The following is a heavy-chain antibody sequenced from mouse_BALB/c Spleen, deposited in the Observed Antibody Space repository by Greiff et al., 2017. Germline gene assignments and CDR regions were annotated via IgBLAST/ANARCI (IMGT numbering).Heavy chain of an antibody. CDR1: GFTFSSYA. CDR2: ISSGGST. D-gene: IGHD1-1*01. Sequence: EVMLVESGGGLVKPGGSLKLSCAASGFTFSSYAMSWVRQTPEKRLEWVASISSGGSTYYPDSVKGRFTISRANARNILYLQMSSLRSEDTAMYYCAGDYYGSWFAYWGQGTLVTVSA. CDR3: AGDYYGSWFAY. V-gene: IGHV5-6-5*01. J-gene: IGHJ3*01.